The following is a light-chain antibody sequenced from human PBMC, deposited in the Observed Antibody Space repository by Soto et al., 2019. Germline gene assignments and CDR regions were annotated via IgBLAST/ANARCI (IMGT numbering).Light chain of an antibody. CDR3: QQHGSSPIT. V-gene: IGKV3-20*01. CDR2: DAS. CDR1: QSVSNNY. J-gene: IGKJ5*01. Sequence: EIVLTQSPGTLSLSPGERATLSCRASQSVSNNYLAWYQQKPGQAPRLLIYDASNRATGIPARFSGSGSGTDFTLTISSLEPEDFAVYYCQQHGSSPITFGQGTRLEI.